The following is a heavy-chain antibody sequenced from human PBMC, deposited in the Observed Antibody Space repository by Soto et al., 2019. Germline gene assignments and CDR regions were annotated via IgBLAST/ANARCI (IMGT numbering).Heavy chain of an antibody. CDR2: ISRSGNTM. D-gene: IGHD6-19*01. CDR1: GFTSWDYD. J-gene: IGHJ4*02. V-gene: IGHV3-11*04. CDR3: ARAYSGWYEKATFDY. Sequence: PGGSLRLSCAASGFTSWDYDMSWIRQAPGKGLEWVSYISRSGNTMYYGDYVKGRFTISRDNAENSVFLQMNSLRAEDTAVYYCARAYSGWYEKATFDYWGQETLVTVSS.